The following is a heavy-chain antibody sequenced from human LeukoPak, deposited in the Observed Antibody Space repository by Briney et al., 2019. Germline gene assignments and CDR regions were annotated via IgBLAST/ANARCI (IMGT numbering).Heavy chain of an antibody. CDR3: GAREGYDIFLN. CDR2: IYYSGST. Sequence: PSETLSLTCTVSGGSISSSSYYWGWIRQPPGKGLEWIGSIYYSGSTYYNPSLKSRVTISVDTSKNQFSLKLSSVTAADTAMYYCGAREGYDIFLNWGQGTLVTVSS. J-gene: IGHJ4*02. V-gene: IGHV4-39*01. D-gene: IGHD3-9*01. CDR1: GGSISSSSYY.